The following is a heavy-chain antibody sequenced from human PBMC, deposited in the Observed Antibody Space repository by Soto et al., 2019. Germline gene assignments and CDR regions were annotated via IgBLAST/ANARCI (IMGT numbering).Heavy chain of an antibody. CDR3: ARHGTGYGGKDAFDI. D-gene: IGHD4-17*01. V-gene: IGHV4-39*01. CDR1: GGSISSSSYY. CDR2: IYYSGST. Sequence: QLQLQESGPGLVKPSETLSLTCTVSGGSISSSSYYWGWIRQPPGKGLEWIGSIYYSGSTYYNPSLKSRVTISVDTSKNQFSLKLSSVTAADTAVYYCARHGTGYGGKDAFDIWGQGTMVTVSS. J-gene: IGHJ3*02.